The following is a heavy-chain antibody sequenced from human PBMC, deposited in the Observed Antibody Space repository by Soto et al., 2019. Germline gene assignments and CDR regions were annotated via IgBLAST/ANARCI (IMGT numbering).Heavy chain of an antibody. CDR2: ISGTGVPT. J-gene: IGHJ5*02. CDR3: ANSFCSSSSCFFLWVDP. CDR1: GFDFSSYA. V-gene: IGHV3-23*01. Sequence: EVQLLESGGGLVQPGGSLRLSCAASGFDFSSYAMSWVRQAPGKGLECISLISGTGVPTLYAESVKGRFAVTRDNSKDTLFLEMNNLRVDDTAMYYCANSFCSSSSCFFLWVDPWGPGTLVTVSS. D-gene: IGHD2-2*01.